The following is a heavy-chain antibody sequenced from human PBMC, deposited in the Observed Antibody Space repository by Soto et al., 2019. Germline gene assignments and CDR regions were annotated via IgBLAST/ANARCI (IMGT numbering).Heavy chain of an antibody. V-gene: IGHV4-39*02. CDR3: ASISNYYGSGSPRYYFDY. CDR1: GGSISSSSYY. Sequence: QLQLQESGPGLVKPSETLSLACTVSGGSISSSSYYWGWIRQPPGKGLEWIGIIYYSGSTYYNPSLKSRVTRPVDTSKNHFSLKLSSVTAADTAVYYCASISNYYGSGSPRYYFDYWGQGTLVTVSS. J-gene: IGHJ4*02. D-gene: IGHD3-10*01. CDR2: IYYSGST.